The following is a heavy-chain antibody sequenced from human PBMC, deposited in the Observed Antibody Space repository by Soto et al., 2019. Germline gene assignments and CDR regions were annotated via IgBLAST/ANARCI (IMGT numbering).Heavy chain of an antibody. V-gene: IGHV3-33*03. CDR1: GFTFTSYG. CDR3: ARTAHDYSKSLDY. J-gene: IGHJ4*02. Sequence: GGSLRLSCAASGFTFTSYGMHCVRQAPGKGLEWVAVIWYDGRNKYYADSVKGRFTISRDNSKNTLHLQMNSLRAEDTAVYYCARTAHDYSKSLDYWGQGTLVTVSS. D-gene: IGHD4-4*01. CDR2: IWYDGRNK.